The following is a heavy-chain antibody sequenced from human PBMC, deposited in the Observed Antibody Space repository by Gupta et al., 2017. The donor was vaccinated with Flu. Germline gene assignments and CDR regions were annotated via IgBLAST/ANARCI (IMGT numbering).Heavy chain of an antibody. V-gene: IGHV4-34*01. CDR2: INRDGSA. CDR3: ARGTYSSSGSSNFDR. J-gene: IGHJ4*02. D-gene: IGHD6-13*01. Sequence: RQSPGKGPEWIGEINRDGSATYNPSLKSRVTISVDTSKMQFYLNLISVSAADTAVYYCARGTYSSSGSSNFDRWGQGTLVTVST.